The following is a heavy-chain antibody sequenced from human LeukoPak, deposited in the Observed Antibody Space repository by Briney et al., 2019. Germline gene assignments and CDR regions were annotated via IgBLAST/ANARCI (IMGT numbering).Heavy chain of an antibody. V-gene: IGHV3-21*01. CDR2: ISSSSSDI. J-gene: IGHJ5*02. CDR1: GFAFNTYT. CDR3: ARDVTGTTFDP. D-gene: IGHD1-7*01. Sequence: PGGSLRLSCAASGFAFNTYTMDWVRQAPGKGLEWVSSISSSSSDIYYADSVKGRFTISRDNAKNSVYLQMNSLRAEDTAVYYCARDVTGTTFDPWGQGTLVTVSS.